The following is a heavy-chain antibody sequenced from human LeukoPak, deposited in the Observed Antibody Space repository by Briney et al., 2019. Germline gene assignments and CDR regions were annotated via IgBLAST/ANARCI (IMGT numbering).Heavy chain of an antibody. V-gene: IGHV4-61*02. J-gene: IGHJ4*02. CDR1: GGSISSGSYY. Sequence: PSETLSLTCTVSGGSISSGSYYWSWIRQPAGKGLEWIGRIYTSGSTNYNPSLKSRVTISVDTSKNQFSLKLSSVTAADTAVYYCARGGGFGELIYWGQGTLVTVSS. CDR2: IYTSGST. CDR3: ARGGGFGELIY. D-gene: IGHD3-10*01.